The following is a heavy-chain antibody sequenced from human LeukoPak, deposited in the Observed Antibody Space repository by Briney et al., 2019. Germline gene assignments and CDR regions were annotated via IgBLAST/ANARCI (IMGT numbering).Heavy chain of an antibody. CDR2: ISSSSSTI. Sequence: PGGSLRLSCAASGFTFSSYEMNWVRQAPGKGLEWVSYISSSSSTIYYADSVKGRFTISRDNAKNSLYLQMNSLRAEDTAVYYCASFYYDSSGYNWFDPWGQGTLVTVSS. CDR3: ASFYYDSSGYNWFDP. J-gene: IGHJ5*02. CDR1: GFTFSSYE. V-gene: IGHV3-48*03. D-gene: IGHD3-22*01.